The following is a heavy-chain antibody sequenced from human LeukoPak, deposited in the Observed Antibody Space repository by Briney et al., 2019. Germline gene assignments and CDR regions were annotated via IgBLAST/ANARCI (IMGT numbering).Heavy chain of an antibody. CDR3: ARQGGGFWYFDL. V-gene: IGHV4-59*08. CDR1: GGSISSYY. D-gene: IGHD6-25*01. CDR2: IYYSGST. J-gene: IGHJ2*01. Sequence: PSETLSLTCTVSGGSISSYYGSWIRQPPGKGLEWIGYIYYSGSTNYNPSLKSRVTISVDTSKNQFSLKLSSVTAADTAVYYCARQGGGFWYFDLWGRGTLVTVSS.